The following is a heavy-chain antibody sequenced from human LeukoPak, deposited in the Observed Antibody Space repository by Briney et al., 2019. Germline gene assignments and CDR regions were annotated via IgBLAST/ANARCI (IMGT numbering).Heavy chain of an antibody. Sequence: ASVKVSSKVSGYTLSVLYMHWVRQAPGKGLEWMGGFDPEDGKTIYAQKFQGRVTMTEDTSTDTAYMELSSLRSEDTAVYYCTTDLSYDSSGYYFYWGQGTLVTVSS. D-gene: IGHD3-22*01. CDR2: FDPEDGKT. CDR1: GYTLSVLY. J-gene: IGHJ4*02. V-gene: IGHV1-24*01. CDR3: TTDLSYDSSGYYFY.